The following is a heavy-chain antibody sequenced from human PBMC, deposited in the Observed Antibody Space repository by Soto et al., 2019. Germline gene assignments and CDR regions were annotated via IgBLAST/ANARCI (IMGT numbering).Heavy chain of an antibody. V-gene: IGHV3-48*01. CDR3: VRDLGIAARLFDY. CDR2: ISSSSSTI. Sequence: EVQLVESGGGLVQPGGSLRLSCAASGFTFSSYSMNWVRQAPGKGLEWVSYISSSSSTIYYADSVKGRFTISSDNAKNSLYLQMNSLRAEDTAVYYCVRDLGIAARLFDYWGQGTLVTVSS. J-gene: IGHJ4*02. D-gene: IGHD6-6*01. CDR1: GFTFSSYS.